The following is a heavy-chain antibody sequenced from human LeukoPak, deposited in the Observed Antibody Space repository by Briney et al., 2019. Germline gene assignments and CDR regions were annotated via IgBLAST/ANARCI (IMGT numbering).Heavy chain of an antibody. J-gene: IGHJ5*02. CDR1: GGSISSYY. CDR3: ARDRRYFDWLLSDGWYDP. V-gene: IGHV4-59*01. Sequence: SETLSLTCTVSGGSISSYYWSWIRQPPGKGLEWIGYIYYSGSTNYNPSLKSRATISVDTSKNQFSLKLSSVTAADTAVYYCARDRRYFDWLLSDGWYDPWGQGTLVTVSS. CDR2: IYYSGST. D-gene: IGHD3-9*01.